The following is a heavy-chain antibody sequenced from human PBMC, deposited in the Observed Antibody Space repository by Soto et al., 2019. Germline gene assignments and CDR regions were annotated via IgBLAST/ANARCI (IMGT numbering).Heavy chain of an antibody. D-gene: IGHD2-15*01. V-gene: IGHV3-7*01. CDR1: GFTFYIYW. J-gene: IGHJ4*02. Sequence: EVQLVESGGGVVQPGGSLRLSCAASGFTFYIYWMSWVRQAPGRGLESVANIAQDGSEEYYVDSVKGRFTIATDHVRNSLFLQMNSRRAVNTAMYVCATANSGVSHTCWGQGPLVTVSS. CDR2: IAQDGSEE. CDR3: ATANSGVSHTC.